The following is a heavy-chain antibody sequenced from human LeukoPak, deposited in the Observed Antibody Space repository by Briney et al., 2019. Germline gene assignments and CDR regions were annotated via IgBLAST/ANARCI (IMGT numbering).Heavy chain of an antibody. Sequence: SETLSLTCAVSGDSVSSDYWWSWVRQSPGRGLEWIGEVFHSGTTNYNPSLVGRVTISLDKSKNQVSLKVTSVTAADTAVYYCARHRRGYKCHDYWGQGALVTVSS. CDR1: GDSVSSDYW. D-gene: IGHD5-18*01. J-gene: IGHJ4*02. V-gene: IGHV4-4*02. CDR2: VFHSGTT. CDR3: ARHRRGYKCHDY.